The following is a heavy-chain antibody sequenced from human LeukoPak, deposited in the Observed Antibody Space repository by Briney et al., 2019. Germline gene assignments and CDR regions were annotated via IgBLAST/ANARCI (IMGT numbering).Heavy chain of an antibody. V-gene: IGHV3-30*04. J-gene: IGHJ4*02. CDR2: ISYDGSNK. D-gene: IGHD3-10*01. CDR1: GFSLSSYA. Sequence: PGGSLRLSCTVSGFSLSSYAMSWVRQAPGKGLEWVAVISYDGSNKYYADSVKGRFTISRDNSKNTLYLQMNSLRAEDTAVYYCARSKGWFGELLSVNYWGQGTLVTVSS. CDR3: ARSKGWFGELLSVNY.